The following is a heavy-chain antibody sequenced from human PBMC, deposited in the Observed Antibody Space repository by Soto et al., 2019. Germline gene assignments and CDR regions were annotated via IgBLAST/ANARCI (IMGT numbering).Heavy chain of an antibody. D-gene: IGHD6-13*01. J-gene: IGHJ4*02. CDR1: GGSISSYY. Sequence: SETLSLTCTVSGGSISSYYWSWIRQPPGKGLEWIGYIYYSGSTNYNPSLKSRVTIPVDTSKNQFSLKLSSVTAADTAVYYCASLSLSNLSLDYWGQGTLVTVSS. V-gene: IGHV4-59*01. CDR2: IYYSGST. CDR3: ASLSLSNLSLDY.